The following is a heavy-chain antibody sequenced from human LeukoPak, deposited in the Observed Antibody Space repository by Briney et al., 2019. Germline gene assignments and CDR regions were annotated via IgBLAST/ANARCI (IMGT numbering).Heavy chain of an antibody. CDR1: GFTFSSYT. CDR2: ISGSGGST. J-gene: IGHJ4*02. CDR3: AKETFWGGDDHYFDY. Sequence: GGSLRLSCAASGFTFSSYTMSWVRQAPGKGLEWVSAISGSGGSTYYADSVKGRFTISRDNAKNTLYLQMNSLRAEDTAVYYCAKETFWGGDDHYFDYWGQGTLVTVSS. V-gene: IGHV3-23*01. D-gene: IGHD3-16*01.